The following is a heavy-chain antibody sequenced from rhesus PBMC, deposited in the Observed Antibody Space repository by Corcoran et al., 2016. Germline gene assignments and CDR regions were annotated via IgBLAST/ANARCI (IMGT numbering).Heavy chain of an antibody. Sequence: QLQLQESGPGLVKPSENLSLTCAVSGDSISSYWWSWIRQPPGKGLEWIGHISTSGGSTNYNPSLKSRVTISTDTSKTQLSLKLISVTAADTAVYYCARGGWRFDVWGPGVLVTVSS. J-gene: IGHJ5-1*01. CDR2: ISTSGGST. V-gene: IGHV4-173*01. D-gene: IGHD2-21*01. CDR3: ARGGWRFDV. CDR1: GDSISSYW.